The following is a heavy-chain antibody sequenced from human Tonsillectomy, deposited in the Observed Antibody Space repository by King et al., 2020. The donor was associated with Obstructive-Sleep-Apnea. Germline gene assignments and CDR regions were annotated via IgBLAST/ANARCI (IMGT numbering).Heavy chain of an antibody. CDR2: IRSKAYGGTT. CDR3: TRDSLMLYDDVWGSYRYRYYFDY. J-gene: IGHJ4*02. Sequence: DAQLVQSGGGLVQPGRSLRLSCTTSGFTFGEYGMSWFRQAPGKGLEWVGFIRSKAYGGTTEYAASVKGRFTISRDDSKSIAYLQMNSLKTEDTAVYYCTRDSLMLYDDVWGSYRYRYYFDYWGQGTLVTVSS. CDR1: GFTFGEYG. V-gene: IGHV3-49*03. D-gene: IGHD3-16*02.